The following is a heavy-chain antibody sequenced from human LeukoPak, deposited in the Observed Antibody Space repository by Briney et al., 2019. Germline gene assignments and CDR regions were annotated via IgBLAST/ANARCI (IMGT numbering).Heavy chain of an antibody. CDR2: ISRSGDNT. D-gene: IGHD2-15*01. CDR3: AKIAGAYCSGGSCEVDY. J-gene: IGHJ4*02. V-gene: IGHV3-23*01. CDR1: GFTFSSYA. Sequence: RGSLRLSCAASGFTFSSYAMSWVRQAPGKGLEWVSVISRSGDNTYSADSVKGRFTISRDNSKNTLYLQMNSLRAEDTALYYCAKIAGAYCSGGSCEVDYWGQGTLVTVSS.